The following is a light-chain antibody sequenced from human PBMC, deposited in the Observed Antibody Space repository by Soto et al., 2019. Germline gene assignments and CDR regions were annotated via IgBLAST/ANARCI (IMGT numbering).Light chain of an antibody. J-gene: IGKJ1*01. CDR3: QQYGSSPGT. V-gene: IGKV3-20*01. CDR1: QSVSSNF. CDR2: GAS. Sequence: EIVLMQSPGTLCLSPGERATLSCRASQSVSSNFLAWYQQKPGQAPRLLIYGASSRAPGIPDRFSGSGSGTDFTLTISRLEPEDFAVYYCQQYGSSPGTFGQGTKVEIK.